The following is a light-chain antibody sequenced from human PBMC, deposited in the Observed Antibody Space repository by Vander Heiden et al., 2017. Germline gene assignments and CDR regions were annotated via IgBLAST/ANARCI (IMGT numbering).Light chain of an antibody. CDR1: DDITDY. Sequence: DIQWTQSPSSLSASVGDRVTITCQASDDITDYLNWYQQKPEKAPKLLIYDASKVETGVPSRCSGSGAGTDFTFTISSLQPEDIAKYYCQQDDSLHFFGQGTRLEIK. CDR3: QQDDSLHF. CDR2: DAS. J-gene: IGKJ5*01. V-gene: IGKV1-33*01.